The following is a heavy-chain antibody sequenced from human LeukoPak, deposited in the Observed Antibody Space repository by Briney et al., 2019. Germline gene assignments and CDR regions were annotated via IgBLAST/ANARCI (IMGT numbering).Heavy chain of an antibody. Sequence: SETLSLTCSVSGDSFSTYYWSWIRHVPGKGLEWIGYINYSGTAYYNPSLKGRLTISLQTSKSQFSLELRSVTAADTAVYYCAKSNGYGLIDIWGQGTMVTVSS. J-gene: IGHJ3*02. CDR3: AKSNGYGLIDI. D-gene: IGHD3-22*01. CDR2: INYSGTA. V-gene: IGHV4-59*12. CDR1: GDSFSTYY.